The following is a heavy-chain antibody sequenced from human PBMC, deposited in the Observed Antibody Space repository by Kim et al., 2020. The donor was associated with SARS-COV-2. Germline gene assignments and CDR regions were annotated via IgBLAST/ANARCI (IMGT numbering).Heavy chain of an antibody. V-gene: IGHV1-69*01. D-gene: IGHD4-17*01. J-gene: IGHJ4*02. CDR3: ARPRGYGGNSGYFDY. Sequence: PKFQGRVTITADESTRTAYMELSSLRSEDTAVYYCARPRGYGGNSGYFDYWGQGTLVTVSS.